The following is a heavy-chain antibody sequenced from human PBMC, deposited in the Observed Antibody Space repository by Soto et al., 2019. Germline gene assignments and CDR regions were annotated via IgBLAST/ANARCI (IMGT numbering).Heavy chain of an antibody. CDR2: ISGSGGST. J-gene: IGHJ4*02. V-gene: IGHV3-23*01. D-gene: IGHD6-19*01. Sequence: EVQLLDSGGGLVQPGGSPRLSCAASGFTFSSNAMSWVRQAPGKGLEWVSGISGSGGSTYYADSVKGRFTISRDNSKNTLYLQMNSLRAEDTAMYYCAKGPGPGQWLATGSYYFDYWGQGTLVTVSS. CDR3: AKGPGPGQWLATGSYYFDY. CDR1: GFTFSSNA.